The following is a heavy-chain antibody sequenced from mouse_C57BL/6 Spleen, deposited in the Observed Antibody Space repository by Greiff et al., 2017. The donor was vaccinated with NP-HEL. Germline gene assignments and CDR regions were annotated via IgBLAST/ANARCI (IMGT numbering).Heavy chain of an antibody. D-gene: IGHD1-1*01. V-gene: IGHV5-17*01. Sequence: DVQLVESGGGLVKPGGSLKLSCAASGFTFSDYGMHWVRQAPEKGLEWVAYISSGSSTIYYADTVKGRFTISRDNAKNTLFLQMTSLRSEDTAMYYCARTIITTVVAPFAYWGQGTLVTVSA. CDR2: ISSGSSTI. CDR1: GFTFSDYG. CDR3: ARTIITTVVAPFAY. J-gene: IGHJ3*01.